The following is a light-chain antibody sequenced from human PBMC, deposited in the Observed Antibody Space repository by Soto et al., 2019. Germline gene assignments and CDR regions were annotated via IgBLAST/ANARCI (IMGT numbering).Light chain of an antibody. Sequence: QSVLTQPPSASGTPGQRVTISCSRSSSNIGSNFVFWYQHLPGTAPKLLIFKNNLRPSGVSDRFSGSKSVTSASLAISGLRSEDEADYYCAAWDDSLSAWVFGGGTKVTVL. CDR1: SSNIGSNF. V-gene: IGLV1-47*01. CDR2: KNN. CDR3: AAWDDSLSAWV. J-gene: IGLJ3*02.